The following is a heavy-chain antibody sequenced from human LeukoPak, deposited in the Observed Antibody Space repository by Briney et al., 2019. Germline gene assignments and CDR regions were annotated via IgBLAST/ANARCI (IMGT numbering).Heavy chain of an antibody. CDR3: ARDGGGAGGWWLFDY. V-gene: IGHV4-31*03. D-gene: IGHD2-15*01. CDR2: IYYSGST. CDR1: GGSISSGGYY. J-gene: IGHJ4*02. Sequence: SETLSLTCTVSGGSISSGGYYWSWIRQHPGKGLGWIGYIYYSGSTYYNPSLKSRVTISVDTSKNQFSLKLSSVTAADTAVYYCARDGGGAGGWWLFDYWGQGTLVTVSS.